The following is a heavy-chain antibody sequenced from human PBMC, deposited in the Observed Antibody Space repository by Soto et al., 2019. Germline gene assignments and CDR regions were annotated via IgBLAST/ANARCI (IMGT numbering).Heavy chain of an antibody. J-gene: IGHJ6*03. CDR1: GDSISSRSYY. D-gene: IGHD6-13*01. CDR2: ISYTGNT. Sequence: LQESGPGLVKPSETLSLTCSVFGDSISSRSYYWAWIRRPPGMGLEWIASISYTGNTYYNPSLTSRSAISGDTPKNRFSLKLIFVTAADTAVYYCARFSWYDGDSITNYYMDFWGNGATVTVSS. V-gene: IGHV4-39*01. CDR3: ARFSWYDGDSITNYYMDF.